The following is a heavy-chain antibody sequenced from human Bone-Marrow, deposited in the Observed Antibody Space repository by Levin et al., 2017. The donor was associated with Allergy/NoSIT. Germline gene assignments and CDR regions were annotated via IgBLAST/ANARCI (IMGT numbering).Heavy chain of an antibody. CDR2: ISGSGGTT. CDR3: AKLIGPKGDYMDV. J-gene: IGHJ6*03. Sequence: GGSLRLSCAASGFTFNNYAMNWVRQAPGKGLEWVSAISGSGGTTYYADSVKGRFTISRDNSKNTLYLQMNSLRAEDTAVYYCAKLIGPKGDYMDVWGKGTTVTVSS. CDR1: GFTFNNYA. V-gene: IGHV3-23*01. D-gene: IGHD2/OR15-2a*01.